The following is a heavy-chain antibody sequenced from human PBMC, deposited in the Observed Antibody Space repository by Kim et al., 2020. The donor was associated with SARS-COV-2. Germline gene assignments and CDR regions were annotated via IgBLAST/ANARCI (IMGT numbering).Heavy chain of an antibody. J-gene: IGHJ4*02. CDR3: ASLRFLEWLLLY. V-gene: IGHV4-30-2*05. D-gene: IGHD3-3*01. Sequence: YYNPSLKSRVTISVDTSKNQFSLKLSSVTAADTAVYYCASLRFLEWLLLYWGQGTLVTVSS.